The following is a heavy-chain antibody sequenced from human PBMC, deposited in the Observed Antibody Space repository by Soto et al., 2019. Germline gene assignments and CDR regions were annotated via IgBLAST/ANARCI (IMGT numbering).Heavy chain of an antibody. CDR3: AGAVDTATDYYGMDV. J-gene: IGHJ6*02. CDR1: GYSFTSYW. D-gene: IGHD5-18*01. Sequence: PGESLKISCKGSGYSFTSYWIGWVRQMPGKGLEWMGIIYPGDSDTRYSPSFQGQVTISADKSISTAYLQWSSLKASDTAMYYCAGAVDTATDYYGMDVWGQGTTVTVSS. V-gene: IGHV5-51*01. CDR2: IYPGDSDT.